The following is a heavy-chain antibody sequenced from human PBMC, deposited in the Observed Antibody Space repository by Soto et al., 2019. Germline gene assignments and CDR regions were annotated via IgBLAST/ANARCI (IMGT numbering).Heavy chain of an antibody. CDR3: ARRDSNGFPDY. D-gene: IGHD3-22*01. Sequence: GESLKISCKASGYSFNNNWIGWVRQMPGKGLEWMGIIYPGNSGSRYSPSFQGQVTMSVDKSINTAYLQWNSLKASDTAMYYCARRDSNGFPDYWGQGTLVTVSS. CDR1: GYSFNNNW. J-gene: IGHJ4*02. CDR2: IYPGNSGS. V-gene: IGHV5-51*01.